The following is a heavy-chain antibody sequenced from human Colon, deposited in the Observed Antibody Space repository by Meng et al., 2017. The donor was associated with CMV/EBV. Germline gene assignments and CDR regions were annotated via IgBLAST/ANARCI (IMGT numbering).Heavy chain of an antibody. CDR1: GFPISSNY. CDR2: TYGGGTT. J-gene: IGHJ6*02. Sequence: GESLKISCAASGFPISSNYMTWVRQAAGKGLEWVADTYGGGTTHYADSVRGRFSISIDNSKNTLYLQMNNLRLEDTAVYYCARDRPSMVRELIRYHSMDVWGQGTTVTVSS. D-gene: IGHD3-10*01. CDR3: ARDRPSMVRELIRYHSMDV. V-gene: IGHV3-66*02.